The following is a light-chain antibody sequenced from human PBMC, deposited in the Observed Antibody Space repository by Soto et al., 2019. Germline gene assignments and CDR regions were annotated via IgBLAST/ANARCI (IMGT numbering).Light chain of an antibody. CDR3: SSFTSSSTLVL. J-gene: IGLJ3*02. CDR1: SSDFGSYNR. CDR2: EVS. V-gene: IGLV2-18*02. Sequence: QSALTQPPSVSGSPGQSVTISCTGTSSDFGSYNRVSWYQRPPGTGPKLVIYEVSNRPSGIPDRFSGSKSGNTASLTISGLQAEDEAEYYCSSFTSSSTLVLFGGGTKLTVL.